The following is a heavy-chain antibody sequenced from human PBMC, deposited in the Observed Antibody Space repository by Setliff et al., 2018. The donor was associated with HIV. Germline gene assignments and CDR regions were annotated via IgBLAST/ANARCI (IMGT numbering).Heavy chain of an antibody. CDR2: INPSGGST. Sequence: ASVKVSCKASGYTFTSYYMHWVRQAPGQGLEWMGIINPSGGSTSYAQKFQGRVTMTRDTSTSTVYMELSSLRSEDTAFYYCAKDGPHDRSGRYYSALDSWGQGTLVTVSS. J-gene: IGHJ4*02. CDR3: AKDGPHDRSGRYYSALDS. D-gene: IGHD3-22*01. CDR1: GYTFTSYY. V-gene: IGHV1-46*01.